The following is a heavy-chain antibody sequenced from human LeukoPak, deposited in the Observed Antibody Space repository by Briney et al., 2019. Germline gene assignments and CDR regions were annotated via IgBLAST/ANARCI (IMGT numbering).Heavy chain of an antibody. J-gene: IGHJ4*02. CDR3: ARGGFRTFDY. D-gene: IGHD3-10*01. CDR2: IEPDGSEK. Sequence: GGSLRLSCAASGFTFSSYRMSWVRQAPGKGLEWVANIEPDGSEKYYVDSVKGRFTISRDNAKNSLYLQMNGLRAEDTAVYFCARGGFRTFDYWGQGTLVTVSS. CDR1: GFTFSSYR. V-gene: IGHV3-7*04.